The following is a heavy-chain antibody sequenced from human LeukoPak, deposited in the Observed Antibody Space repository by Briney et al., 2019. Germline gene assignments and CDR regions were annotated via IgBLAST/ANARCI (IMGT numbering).Heavy chain of an antibody. Sequence: SGTLSLTCAVYGGSFSSYYWSWIRRPPGKGLEWIGEINHSGSTNYNPSLKSRVTISVDTSKNQFSLKLSSVTAADTAVYYCARRPGSGWYGRYFDLWGRGTLVTVSS. CDR1: GGSFSSYY. V-gene: IGHV4-34*01. CDR3: ARRPGSGWYGRYFDL. J-gene: IGHJ2*01. D-gene: IGHD6-19*01. CDR2: INHSGST.